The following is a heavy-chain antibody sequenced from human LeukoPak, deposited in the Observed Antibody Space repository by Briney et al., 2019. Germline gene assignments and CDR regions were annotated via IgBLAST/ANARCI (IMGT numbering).Heavy chain of an antibody. D-gene: IGHD5-12*01. CDR3: ARLSWLRHAFDI. CDR2: MNPNSGNT. V-gene: IGHV1-8*03. CDR1: GYTFTSYG. Sequence: ASVKVSCKASGYTFTSYGISWVRQATGQGLEWMGWMNPNSGNTGYAQKFQGRVTITRNTSISTAYMELSSLRSDDTAVYYCARLSWLRHAFDIWGQGTMVTVSS. J-gene: IGHJ3*02.